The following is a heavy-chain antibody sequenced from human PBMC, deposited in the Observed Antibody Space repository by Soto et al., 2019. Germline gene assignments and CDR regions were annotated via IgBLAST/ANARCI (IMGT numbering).Heavy chain of an antibody. J-gene: IGHJ4*02. CDR2: MNPNSGKT. V-gene: IGHV1-8*01. CDR1: VYTVTSYD. D-gene: IGHD6-6*01. CDR3: AREEDSSRGKQNS. Sequence: ASVKVSCKASVYTVTSYDINWVRQATGQGLEWMGWMNPNSGKTGYAQRFQGRITMTTNASISTAYMELSSLRSEDTAVYYCAREEDSSRGKQNSWGQGTPDIVSS.